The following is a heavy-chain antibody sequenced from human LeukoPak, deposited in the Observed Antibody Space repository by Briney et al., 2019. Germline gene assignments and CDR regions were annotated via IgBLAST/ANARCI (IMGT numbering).Heavy chain of an antibody. CDR1: GGTFSSYA. J-gene: IGHJ4*02. CDR3: AREWELLYYFDY. Sequence: SVKVSCKASGGTFSSYAISWVRQAPGQGLEWMGGIIPIFGTANYAQKFQGRVTITADESTSTAYMELSSLRSEDTAVYYCAREWELLYYFDYWGQGTLVTVSS. V-gene: IGHV1-69*13. D-gene: IGHD1-26*01. CDR2: IIPIFGTA.